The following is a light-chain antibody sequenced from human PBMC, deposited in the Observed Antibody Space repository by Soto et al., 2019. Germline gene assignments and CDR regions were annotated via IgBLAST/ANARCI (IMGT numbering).Light chain of an antibody. V-gene: IGLV2-14*01. CDR2: EVS. CDR1: SSDVGNYKY. CDR3: SSYTSSSTL. J-gene: IGLJ1*01. Sequence: QSVLTQPASVSGSPGQSITISCTGTSSDVGNYKYVSWYQQHPGKAPKLMIYEVSNRPSGVSNRFSGSKSGNTASLTISGLQAEDGTDYYCSSYTSSSTLFGTGTKVTVL.